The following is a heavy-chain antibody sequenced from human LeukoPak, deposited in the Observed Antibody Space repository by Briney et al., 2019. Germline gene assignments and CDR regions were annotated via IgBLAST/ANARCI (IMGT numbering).Heavy chain of an antibody. Sequence: PGGSLRLSCEASGFTVSSNYMSWVRQAPGMGLEWVSSISSSSSYIYYADSVKGRFTISRDNAKNSLYLQMHSLRAEDTAVYYCASQGILGAVALDYWGQGTLVTVSS. V-gene: IGHV3-21*01. D-gene: IGHD1-26*01. CDR1: GFTVSSNY. CDR3: ASQGILGAVALDY. J-gene: IGHJ4*02. CDR2: ISSSSSYI.